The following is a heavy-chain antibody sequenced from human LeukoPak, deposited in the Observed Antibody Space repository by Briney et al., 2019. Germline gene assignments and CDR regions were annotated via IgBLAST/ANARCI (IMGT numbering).Heavy chain of an antibody. Sequence: KPSETLSLTCTVSGGSISSSDYYWGWIRQPPGQGLEWAGSIDYSGSTYSNPSLKSRVTVSVDTSKNQFSLKLSSVTAADTAVYYCAREGAYRTYGDYSPFDFWGQGTLVTVSS. CDR2: IDYSGST. V-gene: IGHV4-39*07. CDR3: AREGAYRTYGDYSPFDF. J-gene: IGHJ5*01. D-gene: IGHD4-17*01. CDR1: GGSISSSDYY.